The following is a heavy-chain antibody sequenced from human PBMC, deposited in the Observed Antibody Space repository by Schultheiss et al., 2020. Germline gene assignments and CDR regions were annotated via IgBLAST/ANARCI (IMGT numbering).Heavy chain of an antibody. CDR2: ISGSGGST. Sequence: GGSLRLSCAASGFTFSSYGMHWVRQAPGKGLEWVSAISGSGGSTYYADSVKGRFTISRDNSKNTLYLQMNSLRAEDTAVYYCAKDRYYYGSGSPFDYWGQGTLVTVSS. CDR1: GFTFSSYG. CDR3: AKDRYYYGSGSPFDY. D-gene: IGHD3-10*01. V-gene: IGHV3-23*01. J-gene: IGHJ4*02.